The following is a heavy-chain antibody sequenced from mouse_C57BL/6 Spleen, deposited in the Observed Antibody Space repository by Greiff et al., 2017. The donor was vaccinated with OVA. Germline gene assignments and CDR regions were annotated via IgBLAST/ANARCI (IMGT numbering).Heavy chain of an antibody. CDR1: GYTFTSYW. CDR2: IDPSDSET. CDR3: ARYYYAMDY. J-gene: IGHJ4*01. V-gene: IGHV1-52*01. Sequence: QVQLPQPGAELVRPGSSVKLSCKASGYTFTSYWMHWVKQRPIQGLEWIGNIDPSDSETHYNQKFKDKATLTVDKSSSTAYMQLSSLTSEDSAVYYCARYYYAMDYWGQGTSVTVSS.